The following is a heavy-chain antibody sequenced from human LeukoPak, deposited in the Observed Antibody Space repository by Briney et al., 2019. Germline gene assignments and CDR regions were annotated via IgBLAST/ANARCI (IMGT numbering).Heavy chain of an antibody. D-gene: IGHD6-13*01. V-gene: IGHV1-2*02. Sequence: ASVKVSCKASGYTFTGYYMHWVRQAPGQGLEWMGWINPNSGGTNYEQKFQGRVTMTRDTSISTAYMELSRLRSDDTAVYYCAREGQYSSSWPDYRGQGTLVTVSS. CDR3: AREGQYSSSWPDY. J-gene: IGHJ4*02. CDR1: GYTFTGYY. CDR2: INPNSGGT.